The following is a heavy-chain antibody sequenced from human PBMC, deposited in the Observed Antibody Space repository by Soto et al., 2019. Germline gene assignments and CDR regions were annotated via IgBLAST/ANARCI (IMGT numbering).Heavy chain of an antibody. CDR3: ARDPYYYDSSGYSPPDI. V-gene: IGHV1-46*01. CDR1: GYTFTSYY. CDR2: INPSGGST. J-gene: IGHJ3*02. D-gene: IGHD3-22*01. Sequence: ASVKVSCKASGYTFTSYYMHWVRQAPGQGLEWMGIINPSGGSTSYAQKFQGRVTMTRDTSTSTVYMELSSLRSENTAVYYCARDPYYYDSSGYSPPDIWGQGTMVTASS.